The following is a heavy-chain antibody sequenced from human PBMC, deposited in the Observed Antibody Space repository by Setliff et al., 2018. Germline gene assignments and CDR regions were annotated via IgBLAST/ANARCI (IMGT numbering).Heavy chain of an antibody. Sequence: GASVKVSCKASGGTFSSYAISWVRQAPGQGLEWMGGIIPIFGTANYAQKFQGRVTITADESTSTAYMELSSLRSEDTAVYYCARGDYYDSSGHPYYWGQGTLVTVSS. CDR2: IIPIFGTA. CDR1: GGTFSSYA. D-gene: IGHD3-22*01. V-gene: IGHV1-69*13. CDR3: ARGDYYDSSGHPYY. J-gene: IGHJ4*02.